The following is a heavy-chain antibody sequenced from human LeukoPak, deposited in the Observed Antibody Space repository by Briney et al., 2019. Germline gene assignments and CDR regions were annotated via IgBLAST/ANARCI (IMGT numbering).Heavy chain of an antibody. D-gene: IGHD3-22*01. Sequence: SQTLSLTCVISGDSVSNNNTAWNWIRQSPSRGLEWLGRTYYRSKWNNDYAVSVKSRITINPDTSKNQFSLQLKSMTPEDTAVYYCARFDSRRKNFDYWGQGTLLTVSS. J-gene: IGHJ4*02. CDR3: ARFDSRRKNFDY. CDR2: TYYRSKWNN. V-gene: IGHV6-1*01. CDR1: GDSVSNNNTA.